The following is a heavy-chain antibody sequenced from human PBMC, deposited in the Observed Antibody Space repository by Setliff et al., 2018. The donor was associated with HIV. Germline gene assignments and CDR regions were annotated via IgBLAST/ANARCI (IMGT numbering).Heavy chain of an antibody. J-gene: IGHJ4*02. CDR1: GGSISSSSYY. CDR3: TIPASSLAPN. Sequence: EPLSLTCTVSGGSISSSSYYWGWVRQPPGKGLEWIGSVYYSGTTYYNPSLQSRVIISVDTSNNQISLKLTSVTAADTAVYYCTIPASSLAPNWGRGTQVTVSS. V-gene: IGHV4-39*01. CDR2: VYYSGTT.